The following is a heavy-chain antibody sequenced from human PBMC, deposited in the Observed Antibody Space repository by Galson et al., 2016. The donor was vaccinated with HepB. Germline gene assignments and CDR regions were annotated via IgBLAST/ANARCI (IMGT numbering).Heavy chain of an antibody. CDR1: GYLFTNYD. V-gene: IGHV1-8*01. Sequence: SVKVSCKASGYLFTNYDINWVRQTPGQGLEWMGSIIPNSGHTNYAQKFQGRVTMTRDTSMNTAYMELTNLSSADTAVYYCARKHILDSWGQGTLVTVPS. D-gene: IGHD2-21*01. J-gene: IGHJ4*02. CDR2: IIPNSGHT. CDR3: ARKHILDS.